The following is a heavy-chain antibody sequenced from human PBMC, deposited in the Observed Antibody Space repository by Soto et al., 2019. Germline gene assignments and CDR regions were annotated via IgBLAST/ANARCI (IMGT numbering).Heavy chain of an antibody. CDR1: GGSISSSNW. CDR2: IHHSGST. Sequence: SSETLSLTCAVSGGSISSSNWWSWVRQPPGKGLEWIGEIHHSGSTNYNPSLKSRVTTSVDKSKNQFSLKLSSVTAADTAVYYCARDQAATYWGQGTLVTVSS. D-gene: IGHD6-25*01. J-gene: IGHJ4*02. V-gene: IGHV4-4*02. CDR3: ARDQAATY.